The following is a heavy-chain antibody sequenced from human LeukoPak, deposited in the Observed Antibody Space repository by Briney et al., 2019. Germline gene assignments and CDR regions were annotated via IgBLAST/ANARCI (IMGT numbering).Heavy chain of an antibody. CDR2: INHSGST. J-gene: IGHJ5*02. CDR1: GGSFSGYY. Sequence: KPSETLSLTCAVYGGSFSGYYWSWIRQPPGKGLEWIGEINHSGSTNYNPSLKSRVTMSVDTSKNQFSLKLSSVTAADTAVYYCARRSFPYYDFWSGWYNWFDPWGQGTLVTVSS. CDR3: ARRSFPYYDFWSGWYNWFDP. V-gene: IGHV4-34*01. D-gene: IGHD3-3*01.